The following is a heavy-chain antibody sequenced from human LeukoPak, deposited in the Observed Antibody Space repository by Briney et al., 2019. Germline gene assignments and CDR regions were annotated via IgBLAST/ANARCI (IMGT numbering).Heavy chain of an antibody. CDR2: ISGSGGST. D-gene: IGHD2-15*01. Sequence: GGSLRLSCAASGFTFSSYSMNWVRQAPGKGLEWVSAISGSGGSTYYADSVKGRFTISRDNSKNTLYLQMNSLRAEDTAVYYCAKDIESHPFDPWGQGTLVTVSS. J-gene: IGHJ5*02. CDR1: GFTFSSYS. CDR3: AKDIESHPFDP. V-gene: IGHV3-23*01.